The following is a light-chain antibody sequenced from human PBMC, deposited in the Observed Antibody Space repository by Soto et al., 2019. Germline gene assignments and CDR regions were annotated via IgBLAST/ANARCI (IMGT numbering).Light chain of an antibody. J-gene: IGKJ4*01. V-gene: IGKV4-1*01. Sequence: DIVMTQSPGSLAVSLGERATINCKSSQSVLYTSNNKNYLAWYQQKTGQPPKLLIYWASARESGVPDRFSGSGSGTEFTLTISSLQAEDVAVYYCQQYYSTPPLTFGGGTKVEIK. CDR1: QSVLYTSNNKNY. CDR2: WAS. CDR3: QQYYSTPPLT.